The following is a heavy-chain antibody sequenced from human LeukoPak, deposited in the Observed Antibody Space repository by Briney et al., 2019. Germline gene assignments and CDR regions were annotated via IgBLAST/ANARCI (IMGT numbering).Heavy chain of an antibody. J-gene: IGHJ4*02. CDR1: GYTFTSYD. Sequence: ASVKVSCKASGYTFTSYDINWVRQATGQGLEWMGWINPNSGGTNYAQKFQGRVTMTRDTSISTAYMGLSRLRSDDTAVYYCATWDWSFDYWGQGTLVTVSS. D-gene: IGHD3/OR15-3a*01. CDR3: ATWDWSFDY. CDR2: INPNSGGT. V-gene: IGHV1-2*02.